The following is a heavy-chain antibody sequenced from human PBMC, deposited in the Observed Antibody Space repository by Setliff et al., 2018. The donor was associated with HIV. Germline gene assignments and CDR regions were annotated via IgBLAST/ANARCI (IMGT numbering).Heavy chain of an antibody. CDR2: IYDSGST. J-gene: IGHJ4*02. Sequence: SETLSLTCTVSGGSITSTTYQWAWIRQPPGKGLEWIANIYDSGSTYYNPSLKRRVTISVDTSKNQFSLKLISVTAADTAVYYRARHKTHPFDSWGQGALVTVSS. CDR3: ARHKTHPFDS. V-gene: IGHV4-39*01. CDR1: GGSITSTTYQ.